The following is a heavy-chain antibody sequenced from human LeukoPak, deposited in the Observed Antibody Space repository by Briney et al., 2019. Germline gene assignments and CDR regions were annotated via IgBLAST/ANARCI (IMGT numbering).Heavy chain of an antibody. J-gene: IGHJ6*04. CDR1: GGTFSSYA. CDR2: IIPIFGTA. Sequence: SVKVSCKASGGTFSSYAISWVRQAPGQGLEWMGGIIPIFGTANCAQKFQGRVTITADESTSTAYMELSSLRSEDTAVYYCASCSAGGYSYGYPTEHYYYYGMDVWGKGTTVTVSS. D-gene: IGHD5-18*01. CDR3: ASCSAGGYSYGYPTEHYYYYGMDV. V-gene: IGHV1-69*13.